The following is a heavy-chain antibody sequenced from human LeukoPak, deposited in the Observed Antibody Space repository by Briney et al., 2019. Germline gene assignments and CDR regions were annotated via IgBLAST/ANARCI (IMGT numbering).Heavy chain of an antibody. CDR2: IYYSGST. V-gene: IGHV4-59*01. Sequence: PSETLSLTCTVSGGSISSYYWSWIRQPPGKGLEWIGYIYYSGSTNYNPSLKSRVTMSVDTSKNQFSLKLSSVTAADTAVYYCARDGPYGSGSYWFDYWGQGTLVTVSS. D-gene: IGHD3-10*01. J-gene: IGHJ4*02. CDR3: ARDGPYGSGSYWFDY. CDR1: GGSISSYY.